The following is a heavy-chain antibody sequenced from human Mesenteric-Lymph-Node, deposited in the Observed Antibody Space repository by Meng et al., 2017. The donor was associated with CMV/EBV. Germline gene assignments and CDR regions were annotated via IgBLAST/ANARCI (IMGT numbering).Heavy chain of an antibody. V-gene: IGHV3-33*01. D-gene: IGHD6-13*01. CDR2: VEYDGSNK. CDR1: GFTFSTYG. Sequence: SGFTFSTYGMHWVRQAPGKGLEWVAVVEYDGSNKMYADSVKGRFTISRDDSKNTLFLQMNSLRAEDTAVYYCARDLYRGSAWSFDYWGQGTLVPSPQ. J-gene: IGHJ4*02. CDR3: ARDLYRGSAWSFDY.